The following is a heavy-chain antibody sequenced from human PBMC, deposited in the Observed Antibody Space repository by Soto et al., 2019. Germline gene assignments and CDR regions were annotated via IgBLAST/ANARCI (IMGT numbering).Heavy chain of an antibody. D-gene: IGHD6-6*01. V-gene: IGHV1-2*02. CDR1: GYTFTGYY. CDR3: ARYSIAARSFDY. CDR2: INPNSGGT. J-gene: IGHJ4*02. Sequence: ASVKVSCKASGYTFTGYYMHWVRQAPGQGLEWMGWINPNSGGTNYAQKFQGRVTMTRGTSISTAYMELSRLRSDDTAVYYCARYSIAARSFDYWGQGTLVTVSS.